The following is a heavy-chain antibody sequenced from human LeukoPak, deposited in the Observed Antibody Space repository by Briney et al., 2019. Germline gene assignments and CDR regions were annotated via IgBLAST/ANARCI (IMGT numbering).Heavy chain of an antibody. Sequence: GGSLRLSCAASGFTFSTYTMHWVRQAPSKGLDWVAVISYDGSNKYYADSVKGRFTVSRDDFMNTRYLQMNSLRAEDTAVYYCARDRTYYSDSSGYYYFDYWGQGTLVTVSS. D-gene: IGHD3-22*01. CDR3: ARDRTYYSDSSGYYYFDY. CDR1: GFTFSTYT. CDR2: ISYDGSNK. J-gene: IGHJ4*02. V-gene: IGHV3-30-3*01.